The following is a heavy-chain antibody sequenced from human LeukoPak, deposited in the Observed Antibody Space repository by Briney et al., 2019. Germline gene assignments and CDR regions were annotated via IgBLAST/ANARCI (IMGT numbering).Heavy chain of an antibody. CDR1: GFTFNSYG. CDR2: IWYDGSKK. CDR3: AREGYSGTSCYGVDAFNI. J-gene: IGHJ3*02. Sequence: GGSLRLSCAASGFTFNSYGMHWVRQAPGKGLEWVAVIWYDGSKKFYADSGKGRFTISRDKSKNTLYLQMNSLRVEDTAVYYCAREGYSGTSCYGVDAFNIWGQGTKVTVSS. D-gene: IGHD2-15*01. V-gene: IGHV3-33*01.